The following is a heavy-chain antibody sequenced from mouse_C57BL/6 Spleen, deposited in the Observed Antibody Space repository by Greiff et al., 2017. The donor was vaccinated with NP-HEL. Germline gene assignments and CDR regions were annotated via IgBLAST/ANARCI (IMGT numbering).Heavy chain of an antibody. Sequence: QVQLKESGPELVKPGASVKISCKASGYAFSSSWMNWVKQRPGKGLEWIGRIYPGDGDTNYNGKFKGKATLTADKSSSTAYMQLSSLTSEDSAVYFCARGGVPIDYWGQGTTLTVSS. V-gene: IGHV1-82*01. CDR2: IYPGDGDT. CDR1: GYAFSSSW. CDR3: ARGGVPIDY. J-gene: IGHJ2*01.